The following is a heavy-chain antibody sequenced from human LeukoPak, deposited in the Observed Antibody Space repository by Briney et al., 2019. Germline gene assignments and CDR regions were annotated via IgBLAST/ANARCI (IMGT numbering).Heavy chain of an antibody. V-gene: IGHV4-59*01. J-gene: IGHJ4*02. CDR1: GGSISSFY. CDR3: ARGSLRSYFDY. CDR2: IYYSGST. D-gene: IGHD1-26*01. Sequence: SETLSLTCTVSGGSISSFYWRWIRQPRGKGLVWIGYIYYSGSTNYNPSLKSRVTISVDTSKNQFSLKLSSVTAADTAVYYCARGSLRSYFDYWGQGTLVTVSS.